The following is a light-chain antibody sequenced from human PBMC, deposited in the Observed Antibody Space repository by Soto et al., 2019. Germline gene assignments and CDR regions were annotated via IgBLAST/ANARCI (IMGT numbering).Light chain of an antibody. CDR3: TSWTSSSTVA. CDR2: EVS. V-gene: IGLV2-14*01. J-gene: IGLJ2*01. Sequence: QSVLTQPASVSRSPGQSITISCTGTSGDVGGYNYVSWYQQHPGKAPKLIIYEVSNRPSGVSNRFSGSKSGNTASLTISGLQAEDETDYYCTSWTSSSTVAFGGGTKVTVL. CDR1: SGDVGGYNY.